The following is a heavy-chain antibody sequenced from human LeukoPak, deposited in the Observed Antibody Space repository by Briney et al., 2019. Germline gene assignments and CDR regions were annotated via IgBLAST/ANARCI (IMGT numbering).Heavy chain of an antibody. J-gene: IGHJ6*04. V-gene: IGHV4-59*01. CDR1: GGSISRYY. CDR3: ARSTRRRRGDYYYYGMDV. CDR2: IYYSVST. D-gene: IGHD1-1*01. Sequence: SETLSLTCTVSGGSISRYYWSWIRQPPGKGLEWIGYIYYSVSTNYNPSLKSRVTISVDTSKNQFSLKLSSVTAADTAVYYCARSTRRRRGDYYYYGMDVWGKGTTVTVSS.